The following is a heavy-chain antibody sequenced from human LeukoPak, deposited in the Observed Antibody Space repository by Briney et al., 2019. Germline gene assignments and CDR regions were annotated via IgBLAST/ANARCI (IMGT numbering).Heavy chain of an antibody. Sequence: TLSLTCAISGDSVSSNSVTWNWIRQSPSRGLEWLGRTYYRSTWYNDYAVSVRGRITVNADTSKNQFSLHLNSVTPEDTAVYYCARRLTQYDCFDPWGQGILVTVSS. D-gene: IGHD2-2*01. V-gene: IGHV6-1*01. CDR3: ARRLTQYDCFDP. CDR2: TYYRSTWYN. J-gene: IGHJ5*02. CDR1: GDSVSSNSVT.